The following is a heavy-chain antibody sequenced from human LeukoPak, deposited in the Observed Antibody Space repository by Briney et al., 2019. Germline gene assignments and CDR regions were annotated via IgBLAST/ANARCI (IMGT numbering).Heavy chain of an antibody. J-gene: IGHJ3*02. Sequence: SVKVSCKASGGTFSSYAISWVRQAPGQGLEWMGGIIPIFGTANYAQKFQGRVTITTDESTSTAYMELSSLRSEDTAVYYCAREGRERYFDWLFRSDAFDIWGQGTMVTVSS. D-gene: IGHD3-9*01. CDR1: GGTFSSYA. V-gene: IGHV1-69*05. CDR2: IIPIFGTA. CDR3: AREGRERYFDWLFRSDAFDI.